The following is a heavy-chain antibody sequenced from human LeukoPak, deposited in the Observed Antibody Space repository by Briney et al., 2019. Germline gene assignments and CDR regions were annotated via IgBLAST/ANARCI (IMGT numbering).Heavy chain of an antibody. CDR1: GFTFSSDA. J-gene: IGHJ4*02. V-gene: IGHV3-23*01. Sequence: GGSLRLSCAAPGFTFSSDAMGRVRRAPGKGQECDSAISGGGDSTYDADSVKGRFTISRDNSKNTLYLQMNSLRAEDTAVYYCAKDGRGYSGYDFDYWGQGTLVTVSS. CDR3: AKDGRGYSGYDFDY. CDR2: ISGGGDST. D-gene: IGHD5-12*01.